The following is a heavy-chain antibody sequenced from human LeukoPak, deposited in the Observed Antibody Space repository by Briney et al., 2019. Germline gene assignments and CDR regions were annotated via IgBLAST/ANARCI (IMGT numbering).Heavy chain of an antibody. J-gene: IGHJ4*02. Sequence: SETLSLTCTVSGDSISSGNYWGWIRQPPGKGLEWIGSIFHTGSTYFNLSLKSRVTISVDTSKNQFSLRLSSVTAADTAVYYCAKDSEVVVAATALDFDYWGQGTLVTVSS. D-gene: IGHD2-15*01. V-gene: IGHV4-38-2*02. CDR1: GDSISSGNY. CDR2: IFHTGST. CDR3: AKDSEVVVAATALDFDY.